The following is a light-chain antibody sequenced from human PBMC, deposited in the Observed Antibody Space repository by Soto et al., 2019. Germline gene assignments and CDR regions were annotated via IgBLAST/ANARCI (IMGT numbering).Light chain of an antibody. Sequence: EIVLAQSPGTLSLSPGERATLSCRASQSVSSSYLAWYQQKPGQAPRLLIYGASSRATGIPDRFSGSGSGTDFTLTISSLQPEDVATYYCQKKTFGQGTKVDI. J-gene: IGKJ1*01. CDR3: QKKT. CDR2: GAS. CDR1: QSVSSSY. V-gene: IGKV3-20*01.